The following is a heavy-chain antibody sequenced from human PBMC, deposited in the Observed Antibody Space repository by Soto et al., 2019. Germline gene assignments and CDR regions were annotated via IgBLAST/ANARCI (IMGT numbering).Heavy chain of an antibody. Sequence: EVQLLESGGGMVEPRGSLKLSCVASGFSFGTYVMNWVRQAPGKGLEWVSGVSGSGGRVYSADSVEGRFTISRDNSRNTLYLQMNSLRAEDTAIYYCAMTRLYDTGTNDYHRDALDIWGQGTQVTVSS. CDR1: GFSFGTYV. CDR3: AMTRLYDTGTNDYHRDALDI. V-gene: IGHV3-23*01. J-gene: IGHJ3*02. D-gene: IGHD3-22*01. CDR2: VSGSGGRV.